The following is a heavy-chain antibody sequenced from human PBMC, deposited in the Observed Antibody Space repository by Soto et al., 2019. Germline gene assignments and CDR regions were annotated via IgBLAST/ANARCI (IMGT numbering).Heavy chain of an antibody. V-gene: IGHV4-59*08. CDR1: GGSISGYY. Sequence: PSETLSLTCTVSGGSISGYYWGWIRQPPGRGLEYIGYIYYSGSTNYNPSLKSRVTMSVDTSKNQFSLYMNSVTAADTAVYYCARHYGSGSYPLDYWGQGTLVT. D-gene: IGHD3-10*01. J-gene: IGHJ4*02. CDR2: IYYSGST. CDR3: ARHYGSGSYPLDY.